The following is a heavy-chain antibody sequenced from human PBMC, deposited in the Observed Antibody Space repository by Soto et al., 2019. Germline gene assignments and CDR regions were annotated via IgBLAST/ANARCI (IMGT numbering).Heavy chain of an antibody. CDR2: IYYSGST. Sequence: SETLSLTCTVSGGSISSGGYYWSWIRQHPGKGLEWIGYIYYSGSTYYNPSLKSRVTISVDTSKNQFSLKLSSVTAADTAVYYCARVLMVYAHEPFDYWGQGTLVTVSS. V-gene: IGHV4-31*03. CDR3: ARVLMVYAHEPFDY. J-gene: IGHJ4*02. CDR1: GGSISSGGYY. D-gene: IGHD2-8*01.